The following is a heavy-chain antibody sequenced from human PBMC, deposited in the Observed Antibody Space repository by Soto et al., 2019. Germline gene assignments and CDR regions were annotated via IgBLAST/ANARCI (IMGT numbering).Heavy chain of an antibody. CDR1: GFTFSNSA. CDR3: SRDLTSYGSWSPTIDY. D-gene: IGHD3-10*01. V-gene: IGHV3-33*01. J-gene: IGHJ4*02. CDR2: IWYDGSNK. Sequence: QVQLVESGGGVVQPGRPLRLSCAASGFTFSNSAMHWVRQAPGKGLEWVAVIWYDGSNKYYADSVKGRFTISRDNSENTLYLQMNSLGAGDTALYYFSRDLTSYGSWSPTIDYLGQGTLVTVFS.